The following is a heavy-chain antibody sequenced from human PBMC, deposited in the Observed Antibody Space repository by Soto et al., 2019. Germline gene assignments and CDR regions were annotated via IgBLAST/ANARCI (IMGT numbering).Heavy chain of an antibody. CDR1: SVSNAW. Sequence: SVSNAWMNWVRQAPGKGLEWVGRIKSKTDGGTTDYAAPVKGRFTISRDDSKNTLYLQRNSLKTADTAVYYCTTDSSNHYYYYGMDVWGQGTTVTVAS. D-gene: IGHD4-4*01. J-gene: IGHJ6*02. CDR3: TTDSSNHYYYYGMDV. CDR2: IKSKTDGGTT. V-gene: IGHV3-15*07.